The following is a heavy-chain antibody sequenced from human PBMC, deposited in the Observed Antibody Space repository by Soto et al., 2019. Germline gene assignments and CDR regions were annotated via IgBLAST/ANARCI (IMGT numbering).Heavy chain of an antibody. D-gene: IGHD5-18*01. Sequence: QVQLVQSGAEVKKPGSSVKVSCKASGGTFSSYAISWVRQAPGQGLEGMGGIIPIFGTANYAQKFQGRVTITAAKSTSTAYMELSSMRSEDTAVYYCARGEVEMDTPFAYWGQGTLVSVSS. CDR2: IIPIFGTA. CDR3: ARGEVEMDTPFAY. V-gene: IGHV1-69*06. CDR1: GGTFSSYA. J-gene: IGHJ4*02.